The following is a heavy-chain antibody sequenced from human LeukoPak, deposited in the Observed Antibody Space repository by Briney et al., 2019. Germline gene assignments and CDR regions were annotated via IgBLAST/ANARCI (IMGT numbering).Heavy chain of an antibody. Sequence: PGGSLRLSCTASGFTFSSYAMSWVRQAPGKGLEWVAVISYDGSNKYYADSVKGRFTISRDNSKNTLYLQMNSLRAEDAAVYCCAKGWLRFLLSWGQGTLVTVSS. D-gene: IGHD5-12*01. CDR1: GFTFSSYA. J-gene: IGHJ5*02. CDR2: ISYDGSNK. CDR3: AKGWLRFLLS. V-gene: IGHV3-30*18.